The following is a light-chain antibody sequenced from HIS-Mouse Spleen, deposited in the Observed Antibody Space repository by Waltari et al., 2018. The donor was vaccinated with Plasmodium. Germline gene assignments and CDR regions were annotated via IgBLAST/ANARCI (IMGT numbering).Light chain of an antibody. CDR2: EDS. Sequence: SYELTQPPSVSVSPGQTARITCSGDALPKKYAYWYQQKSGQAPVPVIYEDSKRPSWIPERFSGSSSGTMATLTISGAQVEDEADYYCYSTDSSGNHRVFGGGTKLTVL. CDR3: YSTDSSGNHRV. J-gene: IGLJ3*02. CDR1: ALPKKY. V-gene: IGLV3-10*01.